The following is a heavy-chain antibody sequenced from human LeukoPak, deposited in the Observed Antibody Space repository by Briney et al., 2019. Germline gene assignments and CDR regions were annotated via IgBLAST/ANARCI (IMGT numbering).Heavy chain of an antibody. J-gene: IGHJ4*02. Sequence: GGSLRLSCAASGFTFSSYSMNWVRQAPGQGLEWVSSISSSSSYIYYADSVKGRFTISRDNAKNSLYLQMNSLRAEDTAVYYCARDPPGIAVAGSPPYYFDYWGQGTLVTVSS. D-gene: IGHD6-19*01. CDR1: GFTFSSYS. CDR2: ISSSSSYI. V-gene: IGHV3-21*01. CDR3: ARDPPGIAVAGSPPYYFDY.